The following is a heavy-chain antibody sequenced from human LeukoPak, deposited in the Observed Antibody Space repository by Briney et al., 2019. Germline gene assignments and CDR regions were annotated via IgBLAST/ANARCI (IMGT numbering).Heavy chain of an antibody. V-gene: IGHV3-11*04. J-gene: IGHJ4*02. Sequence: PGGSLRLSCAASGFNFSNYYMTWIRQAPGKGLEWVSFISSSGTTIYYADSVKGRFTISRDNAKNSLYLQMNSLRAEDTAVYYCARDLSGVTGYTYGRGIDYWGQGTLVTVSS. CDR2: ISSSGTTI. CDR1: GFNFSNYY. D-gene: IGHD5-18*01. CDR3: ARDLSGVTGYTYGRGIDY.